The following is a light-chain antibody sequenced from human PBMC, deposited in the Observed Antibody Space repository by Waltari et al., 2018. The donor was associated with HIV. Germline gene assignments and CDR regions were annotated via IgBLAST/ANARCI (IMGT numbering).Light chain of an antibody. CDR3: QSYDSNLSGATV. V-gene: IGLV1-40*01. CDR1: SSNIGAGSA. J-gene: IGLJ1*01. CDR2: GNS. Sequence: QSVLTQPPSVSGAPGQRVTIPCTGSSSNIGAGSAVHWYQQLPGTAPKVLIYGNSNRPSGVPDRFSGSKSGTSASLAITGLQAEDEADYYCQSYDSNLSGATVFGTGTKVTVL.